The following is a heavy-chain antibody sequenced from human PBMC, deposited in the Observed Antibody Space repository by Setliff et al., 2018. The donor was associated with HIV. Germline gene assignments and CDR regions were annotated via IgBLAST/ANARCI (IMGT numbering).Heavy chain of an antibody. CDR2: IYTSGST. J-gene: IGHJ3*01. D-gene: IGHD7-27*01. CDR3: ARDGGSSTWGSGAFDV. V-gene: IGHV4-61*02. Sequence: SETLSLTCTVSGGSISSGSYYWSWIRQPAGKGLEWIGRIYTSGSTNYNPSLKSRVTISVDTSKNQFSLKLSSVTAADTAVYYCARDGGSSTWGSGAFDVWGQGTVVTVSS. CDR1: GGSISSGSYY.